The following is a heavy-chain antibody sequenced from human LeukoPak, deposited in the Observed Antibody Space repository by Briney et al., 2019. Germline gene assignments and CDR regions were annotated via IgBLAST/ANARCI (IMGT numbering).Heavy chain of an antibody. CDR1: GGSFSGYY. V-gene: IGHV4-34*01. D-gene: IGHD5-12*01. CDR2: INHSGST. CDR3: ARGRDGYKGALRYFDL. Sequence: PSETLSLTCAVYGGSFSGYYWGWIRQPPGKGLEWIGEINHSGSTNYNPSLKSRVTISVDTSKNQFSLKLSSVTAADTAVYYCARGRDGYKGALRYFDLWGRGTLVTVSS. J-gene: IGHJ2*01.